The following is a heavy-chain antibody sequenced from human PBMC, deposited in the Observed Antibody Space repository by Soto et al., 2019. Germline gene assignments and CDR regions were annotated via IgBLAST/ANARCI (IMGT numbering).Heavy chain of an antibody. D-gene: IGHD3-22*01. CDR2: ISGSGGYT. J-gene: IGHJ4*02. CDR1: GFTFSSYA. CDR3: AKDLSLDIYYDSSGYAY. Sequence: GGSLRLSCAASGFTFSSYAMSWVRQAPGKGLERVSAISGSGGYTYSADSVKGRFTISRDNSKNTVYLQMNSLRAEDTAVYYCAKDLSLDIYYDSSGYAYWGQGT. V-gene: IGHV3-23*01.